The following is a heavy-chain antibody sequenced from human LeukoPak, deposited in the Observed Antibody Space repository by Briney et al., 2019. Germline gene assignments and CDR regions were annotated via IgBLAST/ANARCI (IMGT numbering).Heavy chain of an antibody. CDR3: AKGARSTSDYYYGMDV. D-gene: IGHD2-2*01. Sequence: PGGSLRLSCAASGFTFSSYEMNWVRQAPGKGLEWVSYISSSGSTIYYADSVKGRFTISRDNSKNTLYLQMNSLRAEDTAVYYCAKGARSTSDYYYGMDVWGQGTTVTVSS. J-gene: IGHJ6*02. CDR1: GFTFSSYE. V-gene: IGHV3-48*03. CDR2: ISSSGSTI.